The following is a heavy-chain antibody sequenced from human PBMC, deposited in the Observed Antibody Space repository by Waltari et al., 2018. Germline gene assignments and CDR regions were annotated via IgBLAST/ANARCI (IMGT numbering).Heavy chain of an antibody. CDR1: GGSISSYY. CDR3: ARDSNSNPPDS. CDR2: IYYSGST. D-gene: IGHD7-27*01. Sequence: QVQLQESGPGLVKPSETLSLTCTVSGGSISSYYWSWIRQPPGKGLEWIGHIYYSGSTTYNPLPKGRVTLSVSPSKDQVSPELESVTAADTGVYFWARDSNSNPPDSWGQGTLVTVSS. V-gene: IGHV4-59*01. J-gene: IGHJ4*02.